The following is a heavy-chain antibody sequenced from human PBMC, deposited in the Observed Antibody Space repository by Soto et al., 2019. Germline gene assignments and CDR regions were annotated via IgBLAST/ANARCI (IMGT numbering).Heavy chain of an antibody. Sequence: PSETLSLTCSVNGDSINSDSVYWSWIRQSPGKGLEYIGYITYNGRTFYNPSLKSRVTMSVDTPKNQFSLEVRSVTAADTAVYYCERERQVGPSSGRFDPWGQGTLVTVSS. CDR2: ITYNGRT. V-gene: IGHV4-31*03. CDR3: ERERQVGPSSGRFDP. CDR1: GDSINSDSVY. J-gene: IGHJ5*02.